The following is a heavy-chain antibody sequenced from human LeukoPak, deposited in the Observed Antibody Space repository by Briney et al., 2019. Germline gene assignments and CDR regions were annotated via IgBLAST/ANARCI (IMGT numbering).Heavy chain of an antibody. D-gene: IGHD2-15*01. CDR3: ARFLGYCSAGSCYFDY. CDR2: INPNSGGA. Sequence: ASVKVSCKASGYTFTGYYVHWVRQAPGQGLEWMGWINPNSGGAKYAQKFQGRVTMTRDTSITTAYMELSSLRSDDTAVYYCARFLGYCSAGSCYFDYWGQGTLVTVSS. V-gene: IGHV1-2*02. J-gene: IGHJ4*02. CDR1: GYTFTGYY.